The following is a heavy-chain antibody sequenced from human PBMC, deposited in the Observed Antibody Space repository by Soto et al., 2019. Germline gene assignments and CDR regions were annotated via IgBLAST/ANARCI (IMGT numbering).Heavy chain of an antibody. D-gene: IGHD6-19*01. CDR3: AKFWVPVAELVDDY. J-gene: IGHJ4*02. CDR2: ISYDGNIK. V-gene: IGHV3-30*18. CDR1: GFAFSNFG. Sequence: QVQLVESGGGVVQPGRSLRLSCAASGFAFSNFGMHWVRHAPGKGLAWVAAISYDGNIKYYADSVKGRFTISRDNSKNALFLQMNSLRTEDTAVYYCAKFWVPVAELVDDYWGQGTLVTVSS.